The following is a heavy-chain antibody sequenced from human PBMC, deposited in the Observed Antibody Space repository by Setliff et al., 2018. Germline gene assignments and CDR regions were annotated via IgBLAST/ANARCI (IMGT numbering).Heavy chain of an antibody. V-gene: IGHV3-49*04. CDR2: IRTKAYGGTT. J-gene: IGHJ4*02. Sequence: GSLRLSCTASGFTFGDYAVSWVRQAPGKGLEWVGFIRTKAYGGTTEYAASVKGRFTISRDDSKGIAYLQMNSLKIEDTAVYYCTREWDYGGTYYFDYWGQGTLVTSPQ. D-gene: IGHD4-17*01. CDR1: GFTFGDYA. CDR3: TREWDYGGTYYFDY.